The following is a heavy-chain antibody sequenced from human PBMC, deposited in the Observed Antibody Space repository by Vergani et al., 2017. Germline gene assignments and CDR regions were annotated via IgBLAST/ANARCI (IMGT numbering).Heavy chain of an antibody. CDR1: GYSISSGYY. CDR2: IYHSGST. CDR3: ARGGAQYSSGHRVYYYYMDV. V-gene: IGHV4-38-2*01. Sequence: QVQLQESGPGLVKPSETLSLTCAVSGYSISSGYYWGWIRQPPGKGLEWIGSIYHSGSTYYNPSLKSRVTISVDTSKNQFSLKLSSVTAADTAVYYCARGGAQYSSGHRVYYYYMDVWGKGTTVTVSS. J-gene: IGHJ6*03. D-gene: IGHD6-19*01.